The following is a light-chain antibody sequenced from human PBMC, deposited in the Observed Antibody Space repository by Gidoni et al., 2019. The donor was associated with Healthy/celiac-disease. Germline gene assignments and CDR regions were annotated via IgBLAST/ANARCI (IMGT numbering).Light chain of an antibody. CDR2: GAS. J-gene: IGKJ2*01. Sequence: IVMTQSPATLSVSPGERATLYCRASQRVSSNLAWYQQKPGHAPRLLIYGASTRATGITARFSGSGSGTEFTLTISSLQSEDFAVYYCQQYNNWPYTFGQWTKLEIK. V-gene: IGKV3-15*01. CDR3: QQYNNWPYT. CDR1: QRVSSN.